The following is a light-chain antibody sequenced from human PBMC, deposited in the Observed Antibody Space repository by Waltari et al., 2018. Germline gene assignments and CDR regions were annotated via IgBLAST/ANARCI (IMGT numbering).Light chain of an antibody. J-gene: IGKJ1*01. CDR1: HSISSH. Sequence: IVMTQSPATLSVSPGARATLPCRVRHSISSHLAWYQQKPGQAPRLLIYVASTRATGSPARFSGSGSGTEFTLTINSLQSEDVAVYYCQQYNLWPPWTFGQGTKVEIK. V-gene: IGKV3-15*01. CDR2: VAS. CDR3: QQYNLWPPWT.